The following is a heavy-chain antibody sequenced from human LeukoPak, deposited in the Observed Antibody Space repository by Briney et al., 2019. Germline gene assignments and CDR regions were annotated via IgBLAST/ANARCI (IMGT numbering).Heavy chain of an antibody. Sequence: SVKVSCKASGGTFSSYAISWVRQAPGQGLEWMGGIIPIFGTANYAQKFQGRVTMTRDTSTSTVYMELSSLRSEDTAVYYCARDMVRGVFYYYYYYMDVWGKGTTVTISS. V-gene: IGHV1-69*05. J-gene: IGHJ6*03. CDR1: GGTFSSYA. D-gene: IGHD3-10*01. CDR2: IIPIFGTA. CDR3: ARDMVRGVFYYYYYYMDV.